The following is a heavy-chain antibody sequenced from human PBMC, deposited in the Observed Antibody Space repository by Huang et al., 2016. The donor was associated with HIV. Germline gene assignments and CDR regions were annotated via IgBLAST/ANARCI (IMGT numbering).Heavy chain of an antibody. CDR3: ARGPPSLEYCSGSSCWIY. Sequence: QVQLQESGPGLVKPSQTLSLTCSVSGGSISRGGYSWSWVRQPPGKGLEWIGYIFYSGDTNYNPALKSRVAMSVDTSKNQCSLRLNAVMAADTAVYYCARGPPSLEYCSGSSCWIYWGQGTLVTVSS. CDR2: IFYSGDT. J-gene: IGHJ4*02. CDR1: GGSISRGGYS. D-gene: IGHD2-15*01. V-gene: IGHV4-30-4*08.